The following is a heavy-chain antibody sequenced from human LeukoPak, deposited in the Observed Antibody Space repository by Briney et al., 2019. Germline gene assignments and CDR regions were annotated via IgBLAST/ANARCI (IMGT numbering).Heavy chain of an antibody. CDR1: GGSFSDYA. CDR3: VRSGYDYDWFDP. CDR2: IIAILDTA. V-gene: IGHV1-69*04. D-gene: IGHD5-12*01. J-gene: IGHJ5*02. Sequence: SVKVSCKASGGSFSDYAISWVRQAPGQGLEWMGRIIAILDTAHYAQKFQGRFTITADKSTTTVYMELSSLRSDDTAVYYCVRSGYDYDWFDPWGQGTLVTVSS.